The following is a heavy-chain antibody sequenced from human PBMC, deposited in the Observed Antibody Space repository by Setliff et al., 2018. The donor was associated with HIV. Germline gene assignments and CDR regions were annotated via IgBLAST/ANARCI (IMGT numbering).Heavy chain of an antibody. J-gene: IGHJ5*01. CDR3: ATYADRESNRFDP. D-gene: IGHD3-10*01. Sequence: SETLSLTCTVSGGSISRGNHFWTWIRQPAGKGLEWIGRIYTNGSTNYNPSLKSRATIAVDTSKNQFSLKLSSVTAADTAVYYCATYADRESNRFDPWGQGTTVTVSS. V-gene: IGHV4-61*02. CDR2: IYTNGST. CDR1: GGSISRGNHF.